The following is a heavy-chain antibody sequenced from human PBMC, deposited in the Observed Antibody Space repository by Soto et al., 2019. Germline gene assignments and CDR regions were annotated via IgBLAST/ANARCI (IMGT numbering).Heavy chain of an antibody. CDR3: ARVPIAARPDFDH. Sequence: QVQLVESGGGLVKPGGSLRLSCAASGFTFSDYYMSWIRQAPGKGLEWVSYISSSSSYTNYADSVKGRFTISRDNAKNSLYLQINSLRAEDTAVYYCARVPIAARPDFDHWGQGTLVPVSS. V-gene: IGHV3-11*06. CDR2: ISSSSSYT. D-gene: IGHD6-6*01. J-gene: IGHJ4*02. CDR1: GFTFSDYY.